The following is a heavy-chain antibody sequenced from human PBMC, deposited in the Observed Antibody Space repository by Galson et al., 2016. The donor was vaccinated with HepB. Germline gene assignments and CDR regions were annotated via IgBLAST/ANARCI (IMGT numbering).Heavy chain of an antibody. CDR1: GFSFSSFY. J-gene: IGHJ6*04. D-gene: IGHD1-14*01. CDR2: ISPSGNSI. V-gene: IGHV3-21*01. CDR3: VVHHPGIDV. Sequence: SLRLSCAGSGFSFSSFYLNWVRQAPGMPLEWVSSISPSGNSIYYADAVKGRFTISRDDTTNSLYLQVNSLRAEDTAVDYCVVHHPGIDVWGKGTTVTVSS.